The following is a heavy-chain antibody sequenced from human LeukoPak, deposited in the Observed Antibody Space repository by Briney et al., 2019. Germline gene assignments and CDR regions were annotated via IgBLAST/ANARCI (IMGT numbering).Heavy chain of an antibody. Sequence: GGSLRLSCAASGLTFSRYWMTWYRQAPGKGLEWVANIKQDGSEKYYVDSVKGRFTISRDNADRSLYLQMTSLRVEDTAVYFCASRYCTGVNCFAASYMCMDVWGKGTTVTVSS. D-gene: IGHD2-8*02. CDR3: ASRYCTGVNCFAASYMCMDV. CDR1: GLTFSRYW. J-gene: IGHJ6*03. V-gene: IGHV3-7*01. CDR2: IKQDGSEK.